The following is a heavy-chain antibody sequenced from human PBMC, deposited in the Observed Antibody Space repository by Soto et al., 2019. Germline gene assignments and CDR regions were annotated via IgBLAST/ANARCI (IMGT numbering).Heavy chain of an antibody. J-gene: IGHJ5*02. CDR1: GGSIGSYY. CDR2: LYYSGSM. Sequence: SETLSLTCTVSGGSIGSYYWSWIRQPPGKGLEWIGYLYYSGSMNYNPSLKSRVIISDDTSKNQIFLRLSSVTAADTAVYYCARAYYDRSGYSLDPWGQGILVTVSS. CDR3: ARAYYDRSGYSLDP. V-gene: IGHV4-59*01. D-gene: IGHD3-22*01.